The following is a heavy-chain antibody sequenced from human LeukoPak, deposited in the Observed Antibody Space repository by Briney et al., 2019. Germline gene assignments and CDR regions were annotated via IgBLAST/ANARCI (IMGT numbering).Heavy chain of an antibody. V-gene: IGHV4-59*01. CDR1: GGSISSYY. CDR2: IYYSGST. Sequence: SETLSLTCTVSGGSISSYYWSWIRQPPGKGLEWIGYIYYSGSTNYDPSLKSRVTISVDTSKNQFSLKLSSVTAADTAVYYCARGYEPGAFDIWGQGTMVTVSS. CDR3: ARGYEPGAFDI. J-gene: IGHJ3*02. D-gene: IGHD1-1*01.